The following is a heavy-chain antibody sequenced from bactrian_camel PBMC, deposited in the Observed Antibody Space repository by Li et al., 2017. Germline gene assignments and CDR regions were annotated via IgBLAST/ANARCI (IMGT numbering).Heavy chain of an antibody. D-gene: IGHD1*01. CDR1: GYTYSSYC. Sequence: GYTYSSYCMAWFRQAQATPREVVAAYCNDGTASYAESVKGRFTISKDIAENTLYLQMNSLKPEDTAVYYCTADRPSFGLLCGIWSARYNYWGQGTQVTVS. CDR2: YCNDGTA. CDR3: TADRPSFGLLCGIWSARYNY. J-gene: IGHJ4*01. V-gene: IGHV3S53*01.